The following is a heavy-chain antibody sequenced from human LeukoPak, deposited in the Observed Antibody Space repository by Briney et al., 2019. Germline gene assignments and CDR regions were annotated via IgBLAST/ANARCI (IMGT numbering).Heavy chain of an antibody. V-gene: IGHV3-53*01. D-gene: IGHD3-9*01. CDR3: ARHFAGRILTGYYGSPYYYYYYMDV. CDR1: GFTVSSNY. CDR2: IYSGGST. J-gene: IGHJ6*03. Sequence: HPGGSLRLSCAASGFTVSSNYMSWVRQAPGKGLEWVSIIYSGGSTYYADSVKGRFTISRDISKNTLYLQMNSLRAEDTAMYYCARHFAGRILTGYYGSPYYYYYYMDVWGKGTTVTVSS.